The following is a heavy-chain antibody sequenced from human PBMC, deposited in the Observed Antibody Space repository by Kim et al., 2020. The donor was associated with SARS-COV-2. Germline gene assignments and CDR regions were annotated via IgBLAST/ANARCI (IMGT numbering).Heavy chain of an antibody. J-gene: IGHJ4*02. V-gene: IGHV3-30*01. D-gene: IGHD6-13*01. CDR3: VNSGSRL. CDR2: DVSKK. Sequence: DVSKKYYADSVKCRFTISRDNSKNPLYLQMNSLRAEDTAVYYCVNSGSRLWGQGTLVTVSS.